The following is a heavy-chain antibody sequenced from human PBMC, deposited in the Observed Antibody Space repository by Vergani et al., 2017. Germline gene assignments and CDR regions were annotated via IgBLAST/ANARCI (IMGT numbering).Heavy chain of an antibody. V-gene: IGHV1-2*02. Sequence: QVQLVQSWAEVKKPGASVKVSCKASGYTFTGYYMHWVRQAPGQGLEWMGWINPNSGGTNYAQKFQGRVTMTRDTSISTAYMELSRLRSDDTAVYYCASPSEIAAAGHYYYYGMDVWGQGTTVTVSS. CDR3: ASPSEIAAAGHYYYYGMDV. D-gene: IGHD6-13*01. J-gene: IGHJ6*02. CDR2: INPNSGGT. CDR1: GYTFTGYY.